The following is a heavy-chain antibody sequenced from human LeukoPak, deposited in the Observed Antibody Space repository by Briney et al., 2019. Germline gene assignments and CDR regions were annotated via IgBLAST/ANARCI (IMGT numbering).Heavy chain of an antibody. D-gene: IGHD6-6*01. V-gene: IGHV3-7*01. J-gene: IGHJ5*02. CDR2: IKHDGGEE. Sequence: PGGSLRLSCAASGLTFSSSWMSWVRQAPGKGLEWVANIKHDGGEEYYMDSVKGRFTISRDNAKNSLYLQMSSLRAEDTAVYYCARVSRDYSSSSRGWFDPWGQGTLVTVSS. CDR3: ARVSRDYSSSSRGWFDP. CDR1: GLTFSSSW.